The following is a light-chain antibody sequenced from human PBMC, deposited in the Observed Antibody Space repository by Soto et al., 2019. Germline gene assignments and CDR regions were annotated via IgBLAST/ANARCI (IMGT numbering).Light chain of an antibody. CDR2: DAS. J-gene: IGKJ2*01. V-gene: IGKV3-11*01. CDR3: QQRGSWPRT. Sequence: EIVLTQSPATLSLSPGERATLSCRASQSVSSYLAWYQQKPGQAPRLLIYDASNRATGIPARFSGSGSGTDFTLTISSLEPEDFAVYYCQQRGSWPRTFGQGTKLKIK. CDR1: QSVSSY.